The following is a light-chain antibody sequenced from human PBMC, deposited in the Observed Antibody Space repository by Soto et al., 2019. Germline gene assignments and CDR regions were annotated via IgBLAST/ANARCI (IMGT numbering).Light chain of an antibody. J-gene: IGKJ5*01. CDR2: DAS. V-gene: IGKV3-20*01. CDR3: QQYDNSPIT. Sequence: EIVLTQSPGTLSLSPGERATLSCRSSQSVSSSYLAWYQQKPGQAPRLLIYDASNRATGIPARFSGSGSGTDFTLTISRLEPEDFAVYYCQQYDNSPITFGQGTRLENK. CDR1: QSVSSSY.